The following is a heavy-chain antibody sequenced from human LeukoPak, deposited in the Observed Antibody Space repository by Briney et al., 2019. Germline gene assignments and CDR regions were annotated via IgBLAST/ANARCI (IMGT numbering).Heavy chain of an antibody. J-gene: IGHJ4*02. Sequence: GGSLRLSCAASGFTFSSYGMSWVRQAPGKGLEWVSAISGSGGSTYYADSVKGRFTISRDNAKNSLSLQMSSLTAEDTAMYYCARDRWFGESLPAHFDYWGQGTLVTVSS. CDR1: GFTFSSYG. CDR2: ISGSGGST. D-gene: IGHD3-10*01. CDR3: ARDRWFGESLPAHFDY. V-gene: IGHV3-23*01.